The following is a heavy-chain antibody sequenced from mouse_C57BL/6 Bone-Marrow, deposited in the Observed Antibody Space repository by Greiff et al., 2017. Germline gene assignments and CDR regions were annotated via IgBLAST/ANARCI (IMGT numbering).Heavy chain of an antibody. V-gene: IGHV1-9*01. J-gene: IGHJ3*01. Sequence: LQESGAELMKPGASVKLSCKATGYTFTGYWIEWVKQRPGHGLEWIGEILPGSGSTNYNEKFKGKATFTADTSSTTAYMQLSSLTTEDSAIYYCARTGYYYGSSYWFAYWGQGTLVTVSA. D-gene: IGHD1-1*01. CDR2: ILPGSGST. CDR3: ARTGYYYGSSYWFAY. CDR1: GYTFTGYW.